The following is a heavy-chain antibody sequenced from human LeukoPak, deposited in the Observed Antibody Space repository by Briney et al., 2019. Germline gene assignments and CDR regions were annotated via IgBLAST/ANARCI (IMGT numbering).Heavy chain of an antibody. J-gene: IGHJ4*02. CDR3: DY. D-gene: IGHD3-22*01. CDR2: IKQDGSEK. Sequence: GGSLRLSCAASGFTFSSHWMSWVRQAPGKGLEWVADIKQDGSEKYYVDSVKGRFTISRDNARDSLSLYYCARGRLGSGYYGSDYWGQGNLVTVSS. CDR1: GFTFSSHW. V-gene: IGHV3-7*01.